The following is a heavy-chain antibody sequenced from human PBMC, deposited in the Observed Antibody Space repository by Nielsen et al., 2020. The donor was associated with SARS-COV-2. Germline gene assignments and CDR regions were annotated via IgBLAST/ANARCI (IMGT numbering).Heavy chain of an antibody. V-gene: IGHV3-33*01. CDR1: GFMFSTHG. D-gene: IGHD2-21*01. Sequence: GESLRLSCAASGFMFSTHGMHWVRQAPGKGLEWVAVIWYDGSDKHYGDSVKGRFTISRDNSKNTLYLQMNSLRAEDTAVYYCASLASILWMGDYWGQGTLVTVSS. CDR3: ASLASILWMGDY. CDR2: IWYDGSDK. J-gene: IGHJ4*02.